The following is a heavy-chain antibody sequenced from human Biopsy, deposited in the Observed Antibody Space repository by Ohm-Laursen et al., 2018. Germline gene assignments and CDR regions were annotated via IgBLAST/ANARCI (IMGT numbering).Heavy chain of an antibody. CDR2: NIPILGTG. V-gene: IGHV1-69*06. J-gene: IGHJ4*02. Sequence: SVKVSCKAPGGTFSKYGVNWVRQAPGQGLEWLGGNIPILGTGNYAPMFHGRVTVVADTSTSTAYMELRSLTSDDTAVYYCARISITRLLDYWGQGTLVTVSS. CDR1: GGTFSKYG. CDR3: ARISITRLLDY. D-gene: IGHD3-3*01.